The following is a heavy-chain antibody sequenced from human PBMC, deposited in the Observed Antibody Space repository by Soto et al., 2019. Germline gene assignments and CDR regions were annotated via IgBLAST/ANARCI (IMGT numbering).Heavy chain of an antibody. Sequence: SETLSLTCAVYGGSFSGYYWSWIRQPPGKGLEWIGEINHSGSTNYNPSLKSRVTISVDTSKNQFSLKLGSVTAADTAVYYCARGVYSYGGYYYYYGMDVWGQGTTVTVSS. J-gene: IGHJ6*02. V-gene: IGHV4-34*01. CDR2: INHSGST. CDR3: ARGVYSYGGYYYYYGMDV. CDR1: GGSFSGYY. D-gene: IGHD5-18*01.